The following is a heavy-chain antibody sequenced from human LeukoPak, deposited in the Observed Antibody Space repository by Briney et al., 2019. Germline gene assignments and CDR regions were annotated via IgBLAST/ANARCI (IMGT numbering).Heavy chain of an antibody. CDR2: INSDGSYT. Sequence: GGSLRLPCVASGFSFSNYWMYWGRQAPGKGLVWVSRINSDGSYTDYADSAKGRFTISRDNAKDTLYLQMNSLRADDTAVYYCARADNWQSGGAWGQGTLVTVSS. J-gene: IGHJ5*02. D-gene: IGHD1-1*01. CDR1: GFSFSNYW. V-gene: IGHV3-74*01. CDR3: ARADNWQSGGA.